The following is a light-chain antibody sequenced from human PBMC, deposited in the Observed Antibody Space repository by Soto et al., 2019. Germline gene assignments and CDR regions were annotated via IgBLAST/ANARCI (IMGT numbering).Light chain of an antibody. CDR1: SSDVGAYNY. V-gene: IGLV2-14*01. J-gene: IGLJ2*01. CDR2: DVS. Sequence: QSALTQPASVAGSPGQSITISCTGTSSDVGAYNYVSWYQQHPGKAPKLMIYDVSNRPSGVSDRFSGSKSGNTASLTISGLQAEDEADYYCSSYANSRTLVFGGGTKLTVL. CDR3: SSYANSRTLV.